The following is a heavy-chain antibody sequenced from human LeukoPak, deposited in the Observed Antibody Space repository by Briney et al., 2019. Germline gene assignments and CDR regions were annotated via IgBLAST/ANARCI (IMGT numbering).Heavy chain of an antibody. CDR1: GFTFSSYG. D-gene: IGHD3-22*01. CDR3: AREYYDSSGKQAYYFDY. Sequence: GGSLRLSCAASGFTFSSYGMHWVRQAPGKGLEWVAFIRYDGSNKYYADSVKGRFTISRDNAKNSLYLQMNSLRADDTAVYYCAREYYDSSGKQAYYFDYWGQGTLVTVSS. J-gene: IGHJ4*02. CDR2: IRYDGSNK. V-gene: IGHV3-30*02.